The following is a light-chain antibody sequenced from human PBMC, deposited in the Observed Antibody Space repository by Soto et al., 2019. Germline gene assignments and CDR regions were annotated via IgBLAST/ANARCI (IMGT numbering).Light chain of an antibody. J-gene: IGKJ5*01. CDR2: GAS. V-gene: IGKV3-20*01. CDR1: QSVSSN. CDR3: QQYGSSPIT. Sequence: ERVRTQTPATRSVSQGERAIRSRRASQSVSSNLAWYQQKPGQAPRLLIYGASNRATGIPDRFSGSGSGTDFTLTISRLEPEDFAVYYCQQYGSSPITFGQGTRLEIK.